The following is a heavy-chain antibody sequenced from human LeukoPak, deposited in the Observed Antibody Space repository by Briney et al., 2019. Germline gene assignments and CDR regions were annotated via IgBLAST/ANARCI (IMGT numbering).Heavy chain of an antibody. J-gene: IGHJ4*01. CDR1: GFTFSVYG. CDR3: ARDLGGWYYSSFDY. V-gene: IGHV3-33*01. CDR2: IWSDGSNQ. Sequence: PGGSLRLSCAASGFTFSVYGMHWVRQAPGKGLEWVAVIWSDGSNQYYADSVKGRFTISRDNSKNTLFLQMNSLRAEDTAIYYCARDLGGWYYSSFDYWGHGTPVTVSS. D-gene: IGHD6-19*01.